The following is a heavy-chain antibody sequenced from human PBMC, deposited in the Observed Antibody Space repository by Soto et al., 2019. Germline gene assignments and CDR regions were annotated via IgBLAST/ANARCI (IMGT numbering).Heavy chain of an antibody. D-gene: IGHD5-18*01. V-gene: IGHV4-30-4*01. J-gene: IGHJ4*02. Sequence: SETLSLTCTVSGGSISSGDYYWSWIRQPPGKGLEWIGYIYYSGSTYYNPSLKSRVTISVDTSRNQFSLKLSSVTAADTAVYYCARVVRGYSYGIRDYWGQGTLVTVSS. CDR1: GGSISSGDYY. CDR3: ARVVRGYSYGIRDY. CDR2: IYYSGST.